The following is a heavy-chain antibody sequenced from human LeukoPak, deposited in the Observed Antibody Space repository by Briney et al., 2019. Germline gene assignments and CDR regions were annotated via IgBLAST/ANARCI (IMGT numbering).Heavy chain of an antibody. V-gene: IGHV3-23*01. CDR2: ISGSGTGT. J-gene: IGHJ4*02. CDR3: AKDRPASHGSGSFGDY. CDR1: GFTFSSYG. D-gene: IGHD3-10*01. Sequence: GESLKISCAASGFTFSSYGMSWVRQAPGKGLEWVSAISGSGTGTYYADSVKGRFTISRDNSKSTIYLQMNRLRAEDTAVYYCAKDRPASHGSGSFGDYWGQGTLVTVST.